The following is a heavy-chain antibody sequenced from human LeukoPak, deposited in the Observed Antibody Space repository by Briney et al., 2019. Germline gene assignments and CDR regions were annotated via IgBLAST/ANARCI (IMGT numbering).Heavy chain of an antibody. CDR1: GYTFTGYY. J-gene: IGHJ5*02. Sequence: GASVKVSCKASGYTFTGYYMHWVRQAPGQGLEWMGWINPNSGGTNYAQKFQGRVTMTRDTSISTAYMELSRLRSDDTAVYYCATVANFDWSIPVTWGQGTLVTVSS. CDR3: ATVANFDWSIPVT. V-gene: IGHV1-2*02. CDR2: INPNSGGT. D-gene: IGHD3-9*01.